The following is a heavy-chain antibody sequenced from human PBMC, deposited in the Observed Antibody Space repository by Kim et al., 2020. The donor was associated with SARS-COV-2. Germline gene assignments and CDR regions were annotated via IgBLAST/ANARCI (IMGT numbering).Heavy chain of an antibody. D-gene: IGHD3-10*01. V-gene: IGHV4-39*01. J-gene: IGHJ3*02. Sequence: SETLSLTCTVSGGSISSSSYYWGWIRQPPGKGLEWIGSIYYSGSTYYNPSLKSRVTISVDTSKNQFSLKLSSVTAADTAVYYCASSGITKDAFDIWGQGTMVTVSS. CDR2: IYYSGST. CDR3: ASSGITKDAFDI. CDR1: GGSISSSSYY.